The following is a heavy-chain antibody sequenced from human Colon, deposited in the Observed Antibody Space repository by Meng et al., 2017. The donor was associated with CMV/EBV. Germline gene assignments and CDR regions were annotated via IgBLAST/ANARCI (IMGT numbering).Heavy chain of an antibody. V-gene: IGHV3-13*05. CDR2: IGRVDDP. J-gene: IGHJ4*02. D-gene: IGHD3-10*01. CDR3: VRGVAGGDY. CDR1: GFTFSSYA. Sequence: GESLKISCAASGFTFSSYAVSWVRQSKGKGLEWVSAIGRVDDPYIYYRDSVKGRFIISRENAKNSLYLQMDSLRVGDTAVYYCVRGVAGGDYWGQGTLVTVSS.